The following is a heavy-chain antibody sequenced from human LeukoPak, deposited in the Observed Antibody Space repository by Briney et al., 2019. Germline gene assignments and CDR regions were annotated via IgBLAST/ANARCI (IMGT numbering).Heavy chain of an antibody. V-gene: IGHV1-2*02. Sequence: ASVKVSCKASGYTFTGYYMHWVRQAPGQGLEWMGWINPNSGGTNYAQKFQGRVTMTRDTSISTAYMELNRLRSDDTAVYYCATFAGEHQAPFDYWGQGTLVAVSS. CDR1: GYTFTGYY. D-gene: IGHD1-26*01. CDR2: INPNSGGT. J-gene: IGHJ4*02. CDR3: ATFAGEHQAPFDY.